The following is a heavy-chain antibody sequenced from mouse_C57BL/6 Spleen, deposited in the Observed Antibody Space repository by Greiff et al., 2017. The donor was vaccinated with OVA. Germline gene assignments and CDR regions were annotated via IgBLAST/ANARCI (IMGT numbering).Heavy chain of an antibody. J-gene: IGHJ2*01. CDR1: GYTFTSYD. V-gene: IGHV1-85*01. Sequence: LVESGPELVKPGASVKLSCKASGYTFTSYDINWVKQRPGQGLAWIGWIYPRDCSTKYNEKFKGKATFTVDTSSSTAYMELHSLTSEDSAVYFCARVTTVVYFDYWGQGTTLTVSS. CDR2: IYPRDCST. CDR3: ARVTTVVYFDY. D-gene: IGHD1-1*01.